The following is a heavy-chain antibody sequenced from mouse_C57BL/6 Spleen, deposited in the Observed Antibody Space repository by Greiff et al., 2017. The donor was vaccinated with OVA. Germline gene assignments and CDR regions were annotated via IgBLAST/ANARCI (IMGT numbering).Heavy chain of an antibody. Sequence: EVKLMESVAELVRPGASVKLSCTASGFNIKNTYMHWVKQRPEQGLEWIGRFDPANGNTKYAPKFQGKATITADTSSNTAYLQLSSLTSEDTAIYYCARTTMIKGWFAYWGQGTLVTVSA. V-gene: IGHV14-3*01. CDR3: ARTTMIKGWFAY. D-gene: IGHD2-4*01. CDR1: GFNIKNTY. J-gene: IGHJ3*01. CDR2: FDPANGNT.